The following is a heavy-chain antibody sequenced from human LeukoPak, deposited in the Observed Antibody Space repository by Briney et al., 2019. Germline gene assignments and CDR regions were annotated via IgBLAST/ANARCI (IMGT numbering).Heavy chain of an antibody. J-gene: IGHJ5*02. CDR1: GGSFSGYY. CDR3: ARTVVVPAATFDP. D-gene: IGHD2-2*01. Sequence: PSETLSLTCAVYGGSFSGYYWSWIRQPPGKGLEWIGEINHSGSTNYNPSLKSRVTISVDTSKNQFSLKLSSVTAADTAVYYCARTVVVPAATFDPWGQGTLVTVSS. CDR2: INHSGST. V-gene: IGHV4-34*01.